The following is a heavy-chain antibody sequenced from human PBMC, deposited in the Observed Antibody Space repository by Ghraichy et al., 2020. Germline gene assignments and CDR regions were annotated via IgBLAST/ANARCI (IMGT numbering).Heavy chain of an antibody. V-gene: IGHV4-59*01. J-gene: IGHJ4*01. CDR1: GGSISSYT. D-gene: IGHD6-13*01. Sequence: SETLSLTCTVSGGSISSYTWSWIRQPPGKGLEWIGYIYNSGSTNYNPSLKSRVTISADTSKNQFSLKLNSVTAADTAVYYCARATSGTGPDHWGQGTLVTVSS. CDR2: IYNSGST. CDR3: ARATSGTGPDH.